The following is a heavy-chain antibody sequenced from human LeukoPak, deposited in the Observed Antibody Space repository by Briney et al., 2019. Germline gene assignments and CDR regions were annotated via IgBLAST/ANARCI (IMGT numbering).Heavy chain of an antibody. D-gene: IGHD3-22*01. CDR3: ARSFRQHYYDSSGSMDV. CDR2: ISGSSSYI. CDR1: GFTFSSYA. J-gene: IGHJ6*04. V-gene: IGHV3-21*01. Sequence: PGGSLRLSCAASGFTFSSYAMSWVRQAPGKGLEWVSSISGSSSYIYYADSVKGRFTISRDNAKNSLYLQMNSLRAEDTAVYYCARSFRQHYYDSSGSMDVWGKGTTVTISS.